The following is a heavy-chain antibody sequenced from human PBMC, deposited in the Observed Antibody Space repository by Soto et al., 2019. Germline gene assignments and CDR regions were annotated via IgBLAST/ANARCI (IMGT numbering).Heavy chain of an antibody. J-gene: IGHJ4*02. CDR2: IWYDGSNK. Sequence: QVQLVESGGVVVQPGRSLRLSCAASGFTFSSYGMHWVRQAPGKGLEWVAVIWYDGSNKYYADSVKGRFTISRDNSKNTLYLQMNSLRAEDTAVYSCARAGVDTTSIYYWGQGTLVTVSS. V-gene: IGHV3-33*01. D-gene: IGHD3-3*02. CDR3: ARAGVDTTSIYY. CDR1: GFTFSSYG.